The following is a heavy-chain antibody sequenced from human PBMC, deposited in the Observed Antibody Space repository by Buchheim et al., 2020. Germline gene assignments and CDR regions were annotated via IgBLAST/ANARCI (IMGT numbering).Heavy chain of an antibody. Sequence: QVHLAESGGGVVQPGRSLRLSCVGSGFSFISFGMNWVRRAPGKGLEWVAVISYDGRNDYEADSVKGRFTISRDNSKNTLYLQMNSLTAEDTAVYYCAKDGGTVTMNRGVMISYGMDVWGQGTT. CDR1: GFSFISFG. J-gene: IGHJ6*02. CDR3: AKDGGTVTMNRGVMISYGMDV. D-gene: IGHD3-10*01. V-gene: IGHV3-30*18. CDR2: ISYDGRND.